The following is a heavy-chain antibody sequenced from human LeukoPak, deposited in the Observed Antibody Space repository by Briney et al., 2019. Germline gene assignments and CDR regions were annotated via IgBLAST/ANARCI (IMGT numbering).Heavy chain of an antibody. Sequence: NPSQTLSLTCAISGDSVSSNGASWNWIRQSPSRGLEWLGRTYYRSQQWHSDYAPSVKGRITLNPDTSKNRISLQLNSVTPDDTAVYYCSRSPDTAMVNWGQGTLVTVSS. D-gene: IGHD5-18*01. CDR2: TYYRSQQWHS. CDR1: GDSVSSNGAS. CDR3: SRSPDTAMVN. J-gene: IGHJ4*02. V-gene: IGHV6-1*01.